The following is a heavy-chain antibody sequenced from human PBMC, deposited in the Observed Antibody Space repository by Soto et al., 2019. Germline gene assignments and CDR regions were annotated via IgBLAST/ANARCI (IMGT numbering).Heavy chain of an antibody. Sequence: GGSLRLSCAASGFIFSSYYMHWVRQAPGKELEWVAMISHDGTNKTYADSLKGRLTISRDNSRSTLYLQMNSLRTGDTAIYYCVKEVPTNPLDSWGHGTLVTVSS. V-gene: IGHV3-30*18. CDR1: GFIFSSYY. J-gene: IGHJ5*01. CDR2: ISHDGTNK. CDR3: VKEVPTNPLDS. D-gene: IGHD2-2*01.